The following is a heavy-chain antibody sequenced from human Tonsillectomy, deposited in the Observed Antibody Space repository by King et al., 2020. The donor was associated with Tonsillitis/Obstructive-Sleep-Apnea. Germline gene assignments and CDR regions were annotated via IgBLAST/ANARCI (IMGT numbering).Heavy chain of an antibody. CDR2: ISNSATYI. J-gene: IGHJ5*02. Sequence: QLVQSGGGLVKPGGSLRLSCAASGFTFSSFSMNWVRQAPGKGLEWVSSISNSATYIYYADSLKGRFTISRDNAKNSLYLQMNSLRAEDTAVYYCARDREKWATVVPAANWFDPWGQGTLVTVSS. CDR3: ARDREKWATVVPAANWFDP. CDR1: GFTFSSFS. V-gene: IGHV3-21*01. D-gene: IGHD2-2*01.